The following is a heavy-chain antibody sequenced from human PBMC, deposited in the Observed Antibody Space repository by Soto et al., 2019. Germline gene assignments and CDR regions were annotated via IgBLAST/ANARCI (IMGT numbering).Heavy chain of an antibody. D-gene: IGHD3-10*01. CDR3: AKALGRDFSDFDS. J-gene: IGHJ4*02. CDR2: ISGSGATT. CDR1: DFSFSSYA. V-gene: IGHV3-23*01. Sequence: TGGSLRLSCAVSDFSFSSYAMSWVRQTPGKGLEWVSAISGSGATTYYADSVKGRFTISRDNSKNTVYLQMNSLRAEDTAVYYCAKALGRDFSDFDSWGQGTQVTVSS.